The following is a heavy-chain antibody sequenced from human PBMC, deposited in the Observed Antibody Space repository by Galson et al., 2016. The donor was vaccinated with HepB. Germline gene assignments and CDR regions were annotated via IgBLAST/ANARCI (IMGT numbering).Heavy chain of an antibody. CDR1: GFTFSSYW. CDR2: IHSGGSTT. Sequence: SLRLSCAASGFTFSSYWMQWVRQAPGKGLVWVSRIHSGGSTTSYADSVKGRFTISRDNAKNTLYLQMNSLRAEDTAVYYCARVGIGSSWYFDYWGQGTLVTVSS. CDR3: ARVGIGSSWYFDY. V-gene: IGHV3-74*01. D-gene: IGHD6-13*01. J-gene: IGHJ4*02.